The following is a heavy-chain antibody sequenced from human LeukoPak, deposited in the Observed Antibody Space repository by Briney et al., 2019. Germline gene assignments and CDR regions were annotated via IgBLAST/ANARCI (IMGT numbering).Heavy chain of an antibody. CDR3: ARVGLGYCSGGSCYSIAFDI. J-gene: IGHJ3*02. CDR1: GGSICSGGYS. Sequence: SETLSLTCAVSGGSICSGGYSWSWIRQPPGKGLEWIGYIYHSGSTYYNPSLKSRVTISVDRSKNQFSLKLSSVTAADTAVYYCARVGLGYCSGGSCYSIAFDIWGQGTMVAVSS. D-gene: IGHD2-15*01. V-gene: IGHV4-30-2*01. CDR2: IYHSGST.